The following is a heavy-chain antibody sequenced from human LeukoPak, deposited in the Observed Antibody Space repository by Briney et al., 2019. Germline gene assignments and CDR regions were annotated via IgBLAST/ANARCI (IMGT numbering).Heavy chain of an antibody. CDR2: IRYDGSNK. CDR1: GFTFSSYG. J-gene: IGHJ4*02. V-gene: IGHV3-30*02. Sequence: GGSLRLSCAASGFTFSSYGMHWVRQAPGQGLEWVAFIRYDGSNKYYADSVKGRFTISRDNTKNTLYLQMNSLRAEDTAVYYCAIFGVVIPSFDYWGQGTLVTVSS. D-gene: IGHD3-3*01. CDR3: AIFGVVIPSFDY.